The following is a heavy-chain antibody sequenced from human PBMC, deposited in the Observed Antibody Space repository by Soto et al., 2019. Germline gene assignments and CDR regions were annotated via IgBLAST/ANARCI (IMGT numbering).Heavy chain of an antibody. J-gene: IGHJ4*02. Sequence: GGSLRLSCAASGFNFRSYAMSWVRQAPGKGLEWVSAISGSGASTYYADCVKGRFTISRDNSKNTLYLQMNSLRAEVTSAYYCAKARTSFAFDYWGQGALVTV. D-gene: IGHD1-26*01. CDR2: ISGSGAST. V-gene: IGHV3-23*01. CDR1: GFNFRSYA. CDR3: AKARTSFAFDY.